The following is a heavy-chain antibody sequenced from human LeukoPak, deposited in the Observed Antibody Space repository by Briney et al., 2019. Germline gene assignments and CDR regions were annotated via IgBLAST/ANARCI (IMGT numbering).Heavy chain of an antibody. Sequence: PGGSLRLSCAASGFTFSNYAMSWVRQAPGKGLEWVSSITGSSSSYISYADSVKGRFTISRDNAKNSLYLQMNSLRAEDTAVYYCARDDLWGVTTVHWGQGTLVTVSS. CDR2: ITGSSSSYI. CDR3: ARDDLWGVTTVH. V-gene: IGHV3-21*01. CDR1: GFTFSNYA. J-gene: IGHJ4*02. D-gene: IGHD4-17*01.